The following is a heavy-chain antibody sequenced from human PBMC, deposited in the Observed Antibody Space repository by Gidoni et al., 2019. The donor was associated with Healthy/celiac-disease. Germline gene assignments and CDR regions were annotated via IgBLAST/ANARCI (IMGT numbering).Heavy chain of an antibody. CDR1: GYTFTSYA. D-gene: IGHD6-19*01. J-gene: IGHJ5*02. CDR2: INAGNGNT. V-gene: IGHV1-3*01. CDR3: ARDLAVAGPGWYNWFDP. Sequence: QVQLVQSGAEVKKPGASVQVSCKASGYTFTSYAMHWVRQAPGQRLEWMGWINAGNGNTKYSQKFQGRVTITRDTSASTAYMELSSLRSEDTAVYYCARDLAVAGPGWYNWFDPWGQGTLVTVSS.